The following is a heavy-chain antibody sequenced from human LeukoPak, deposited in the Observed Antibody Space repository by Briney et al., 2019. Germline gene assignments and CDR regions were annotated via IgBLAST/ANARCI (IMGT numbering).Heavy chain of an antibody. D-gene: IGHD2-2*01. CDR3: ARLSRAQLPSFDY. CDR1: GFTFSDYY. CDR2: ISSSSSYT. J-gene: IGHJ4*02. V-gene: IGHV3-11*06. Sequence: GGSLRLSCAASGFTFSDYYMSWIRQAPGKGLEGVSYISSSSSYTNYADSVKGRFTISRDNAKNSLYLQMNSLRAEDTAVYYCARLSRAQLPSFDYWGQGTLVTVSS.